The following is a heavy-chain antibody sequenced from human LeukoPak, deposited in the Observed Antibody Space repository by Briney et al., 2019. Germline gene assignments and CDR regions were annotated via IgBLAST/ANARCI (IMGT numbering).Heavy chain of an antibody. CDR3: ARGLQSWFDP. V-gene: IGHV4-61*01. CDR1: GGSVSSGSYY. Sequence: SETLSLTCTVSGGSVSSGSYYWSWIRQPPGKGLEWIGYIYYSGSTNYNPSLKSRVTISVDTSKSQFSLKLSSVTAADPAVYYCARGLQSWFDPWGQGTLVTVSS. J-gene: IGHJ5*02. CDR2: IYYSGST.